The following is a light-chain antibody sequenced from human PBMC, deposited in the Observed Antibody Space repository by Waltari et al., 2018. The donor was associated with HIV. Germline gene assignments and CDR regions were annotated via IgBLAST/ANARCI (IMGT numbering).Light chain of an antibody. Sequence: DILLTQSPSFLSASVGDRVTISCRANQGIRNYLSWYQQRPGRAPKLLIFSASVLQAGVPSRFSARGSGTQFTLTITALQPEDFATYYCQQHNTYPLTFGPGT. J-gene: IGKJ3*01. V-gene: IGKV1-9*01. CDR1: QGIRNY. CDR3: QQHNTYPLT. CDR2: SAS.